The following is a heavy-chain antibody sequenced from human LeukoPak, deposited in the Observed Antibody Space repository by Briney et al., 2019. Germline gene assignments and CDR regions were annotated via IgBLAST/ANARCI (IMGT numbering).Heavy chain of an antibody. Sequence: GGSLRLSCAASGFTFSSYWMSWVRQAPGKGLEWVANIKQDGSEKYYVDSVKGRFTISRDNAKNSLYLQMNSLRAEDTAVYYCARVYTARPLSFHYYYYGMDVWGQGTTVTVSS. CDR1: GFTFSSYW. J-gene: IGHJ6*02. CDR2: IKQDGSEK. D-gene: IGHD3-16*01. V-gene: IGHV3-7*03. CDR3: ARVYTARPLSFHYYYYGMDV.